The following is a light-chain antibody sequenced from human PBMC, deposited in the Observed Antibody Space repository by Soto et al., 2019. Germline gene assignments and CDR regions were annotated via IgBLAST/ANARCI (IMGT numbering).Light chain of an antibody. CDR1: QSVSTN. J-gene: IGKJ5*01. V-gene: IGKV3-15*01. CDR2: ATS. Sequence: EIVMTQSPATLSVSPGERATLSCRASQSVSTNLAWYQQKPGQAPRLLIYATSTRATGIPDRFTGSGSGTEFTLTISSLQSVDFAIIHRQPNDNKPPNTSGQGTRLEIK. CDR3: QPNDNKPPNT.